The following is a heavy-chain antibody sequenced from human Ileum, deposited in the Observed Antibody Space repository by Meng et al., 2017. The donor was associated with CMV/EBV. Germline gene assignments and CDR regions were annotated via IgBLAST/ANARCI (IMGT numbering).Heavy chain of an antibody. V-gene: IGHV1-2*02. J-gene: IGHJ4*02. CDR2: LNPKSDRA. CDR3: ARGVRVGTSREFYFDY. D-gene: IGHD1-26*01. CDR1: GYTFRGYY. Sequence: QVQVVQSGDEVKKPGASVKVSGKASGYTFRGYYIQWVRQAPGQGLEWMGWLNPKSDRAKYAEKFQGRVTMTRDTSTSIVYMEMSSLRSDDTAVYYCARGVRVGTSREFYFDYWGQGTLVTVSS.